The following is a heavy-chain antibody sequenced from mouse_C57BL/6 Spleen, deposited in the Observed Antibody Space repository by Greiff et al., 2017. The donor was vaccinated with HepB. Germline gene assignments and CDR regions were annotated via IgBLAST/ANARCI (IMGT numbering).Heavy chain of an antibody. D-gene: IGHD1-1*01. Sequence: QVQLKQPGADLVKPGASVKVSCKASGYTFTSYWMHWVKQRPGQGLEWIGRIHPSDSDTNYNQKFKGKATLTVDKSSSTAYMQLSSLTSEDSAVYDCAIASTVVAHVDCWGQGTTLTVSS. V-gene: IGHV1-74*01. CDR3: AIASTVVAHVDC. CDR1: GYTFTSYW. CDR2: IHPSDSDT. J-gene: IGHJ2*01.